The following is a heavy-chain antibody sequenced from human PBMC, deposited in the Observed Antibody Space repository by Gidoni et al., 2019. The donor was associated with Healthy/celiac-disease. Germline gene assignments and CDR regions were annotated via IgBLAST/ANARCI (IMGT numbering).Heavy chain of an antibody. CDR2: IIPIFGTA. J-gene: IGHJ6*02. V-gene: IGHV1-69*01. CDR1: GGTFSSYA. D-gene: IGHD2-2*01. Sequence: QVQLVQSGAEVKKPGSSVTVSCKASGGTFSSYAISWVRQAPGQGLEWMGGIIPIFGTANYAQKFQGRVTITADESTSTAYMELSSLRSEDTAVYYCARGYCSSTSCYLDYYYGMDVWGQGTTVTVSS. CDR3: ARGYCSSTSCYLDYYYGMDV.